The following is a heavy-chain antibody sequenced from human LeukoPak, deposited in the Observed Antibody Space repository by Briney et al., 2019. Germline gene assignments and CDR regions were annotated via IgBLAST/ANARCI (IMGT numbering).Heavy chain of an antibody. CDR2: ISYDGSNK. CDR3: ARGLSMDV. Sequence: GGSLRLSCAASGFTFSYYAMHWVRQAPGKGLEWVAVISYDGSNKYYADSVKGRFTISRDNSKSTLYLQMDSLRAEDTAVYYCARGLSMDVWGQGTTVTVSS. V-gene: IGHV3-30-3*01. D-gene: IGHD2/OR15-2a*01. J-gene: IGHJ6*02. CDR1: GFTFSYYA.